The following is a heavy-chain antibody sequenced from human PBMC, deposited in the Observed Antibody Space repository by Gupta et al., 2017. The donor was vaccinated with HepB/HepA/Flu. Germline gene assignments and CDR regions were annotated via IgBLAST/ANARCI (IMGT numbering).Heavy chain of an antibody. Sequence: EVRLVQSGAEVKKPGESLKISCKGSGYSFHGYRIAWVRPMPGEGLEWMGTIYPGDSDTRYSPSFQGQVTISADKSNNTAYLQWSSLKASDTAMYYCARQRILVPDTGPDFYYYYMDVWGKGTTVTVSS. V-gene: IGHV5-51*01. CDR2: IYPGDSDT. CDR3: ARQRILVPDTGPDFYYYYMDV. CDR1: GYSFHGYR. J-gene: IGHJ6*03. D-gene: IGHD3-22*01.